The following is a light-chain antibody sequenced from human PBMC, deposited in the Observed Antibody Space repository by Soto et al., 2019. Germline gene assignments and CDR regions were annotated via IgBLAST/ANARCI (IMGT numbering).Light chain of an antibody. J-gene: IGLJ3*02. V-gene: IGLV1-40*01. CDR2: GNS. CDR3: QSYDSSLRGWV. CDR1: SSNIGAGYD. Sequence: QLVLTQPPSVSGAPGQRVTISCTGSSSNIGAGYDVHWYQQLPGTAPKLLIYGNSNRPSGVPDRFSGSKSGTSASLAITGLQAEDEAGYYCQSYDSSLRGWVFGGGTKLTVL.